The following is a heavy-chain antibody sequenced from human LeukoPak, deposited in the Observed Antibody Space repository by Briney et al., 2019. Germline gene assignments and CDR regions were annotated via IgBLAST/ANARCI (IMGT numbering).Heavy chain of an antibody. Sequence: SETLSLTCTVSGYSISSGYYWGWIRQSPGKGLEWIGSIYPGGSTYPNPSLKSRVTISADTSKNQFSLKLYSVTAADTAVYYCATRKLGNDYWGQGTLVTASS. CDR2: IYPGGST. V-gene: IGHV4-38-2*02. D-gene: IGHD7-27*01. CDR3: ATRKLGNDY. J-gene: IGHJ4*02. CDR1: GYSISSGYY.